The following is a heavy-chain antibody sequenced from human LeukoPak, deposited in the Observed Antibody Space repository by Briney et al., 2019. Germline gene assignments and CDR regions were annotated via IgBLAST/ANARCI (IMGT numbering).Heavy chain of an antibody. Sequence: ASETLSLTCTVSGGSISSYYWSWIRQPPGKGLEWIGYIYYNGSTNYNPSLKSRVTISVDTSKNQFSLKLSSVTAADTAVYYCAGGLRNMGFDPWGQGTLVTVSS. CDR1: GGSISSYY. J-gene: IGHJ5*02. CDR3: AGGLRNMGFDP. CDR2: IYYNGST. V-gene: IGHV4-59*01.